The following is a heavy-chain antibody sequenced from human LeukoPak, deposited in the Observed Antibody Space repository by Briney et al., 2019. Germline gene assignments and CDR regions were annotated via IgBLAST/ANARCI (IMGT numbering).Heavy chain of an antibody. CDR3: ARDGYNAFDI. J-gene: IGHJ3*02. Sequence: ASETLSLTCSGSGGSISSYYWSWIRQPPGKGLEWIGYIYYSGSTNYNPSLKSRVTISVDTSKNQFSLKLSSVTAADTAVYYCARDGYNAFDIWGQGTMVTVSS. CDR1: GGSISSYY. CDR2: IYYSGST. V-gene: IGHV4-59*01. D-gene: IGHD5-24*01.